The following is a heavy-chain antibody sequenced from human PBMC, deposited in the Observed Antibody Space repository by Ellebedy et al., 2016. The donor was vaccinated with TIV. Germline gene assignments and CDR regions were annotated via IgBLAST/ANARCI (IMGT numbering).Heavy chain of an antibody. J-gene: IGHJ6*02. Sequence: PGGSLRLSCGASGTTFSDYYMSWIRQAPGKVLEWVSFISSDSAYRDYADSVGGRFTISRDNAKKFVYLQMNRLRAEETAVYYCAREDRRQSDFWSGYYSGLYYYGMDVWGQGTTVTVSS. V-gene: IGHV3-11*06. CDR2: ISSDSAYR. CDR3: AREDRRQSDFWSGYYSGLYYYGMDV. CDR1: GTTFSDYY. D-gene: IGHD3-3*01.